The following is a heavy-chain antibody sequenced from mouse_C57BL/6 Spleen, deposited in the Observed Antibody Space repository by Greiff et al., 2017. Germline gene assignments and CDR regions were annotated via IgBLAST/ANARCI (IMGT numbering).Heavy chain of an antibody. CDR2: IDPANGNT. J-gene: IGHJ2*01. Sequence: VQLQQSVAELVRPGASVKMSCKASGYNVKNSYMNWVKQRPEQGLEWIGRIDPANGNTKYAPKFKGKATITADTSSNPAYLQLSSLTSEYTAIYYSAYYDGYRGYWGQGTTLTVS. V-gene: IGHV14-3*01. CDR1: GYNVKNSY. D-gene: IGHD2-3*01. CDR3: AYYDGYRGY.